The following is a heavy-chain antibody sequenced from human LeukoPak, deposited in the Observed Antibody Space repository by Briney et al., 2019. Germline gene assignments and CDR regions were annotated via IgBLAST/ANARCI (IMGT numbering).Heavy chain of an antibody. CDR2: ISGSGGST. J-gene: IGHJ3*02. V-gene: IGHV3-23*01. Sequence: GGSLRLSCAASGFTFSSYAMSWVRQAPGKGLEWVSVISGSGGSTHYADSVKGRFTISRDNSKNTLYLQMNSLRAEDTAVYYCAKVSTRYSGSYPDAFDIWGQGTMVTASS. CDR3: AKVSTRYSGSYPDAFDI. D-gene: IGHD1-26*01. CDR1: GFTFSSYA.